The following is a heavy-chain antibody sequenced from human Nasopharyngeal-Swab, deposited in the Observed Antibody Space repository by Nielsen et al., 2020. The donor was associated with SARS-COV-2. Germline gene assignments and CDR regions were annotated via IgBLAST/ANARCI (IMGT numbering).Heavy chain of an antibody. D-gene: IGHD1/OR15-1a*01. V-gene: IGHV4-34*01. Sequence: SETLSLTCAVYGGSFSGYYWSWIRQPPGKGLEWIGEINHSGSTNYNPSLKSRVTISVDTSKNQFSLKLSSVTAADTAVYYCARGSGHWKNNFDYWGQGTLVTVSS. CDR3: ARGSGHWKNNFDY. CDR2: INHSGST. J-gene: IGHJ4*02. CDR1: GGSFSGYY.